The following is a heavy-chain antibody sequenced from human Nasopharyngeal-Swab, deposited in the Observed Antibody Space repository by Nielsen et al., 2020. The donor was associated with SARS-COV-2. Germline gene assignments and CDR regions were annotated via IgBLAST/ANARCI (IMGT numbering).Heavy chain of an antibody. V-gene: IGHV3-23*01. D-gene: IGHD4-17*01. Sequence: GESLKISCAASGFTFSSYAMSWVRQAPGKGLEWVSAISGSGGSTYYADSVKGRFTISRDNSKNTLYLQMNSLRAEDTAVYYRAKDGDYGDYVPKFDYWGQGTLVTVSS. CDR2: ISGSGGST. CDR3: AKDGDYGDYVPKFDY. J-gene: IGHJ4*02. CDR1: GFTFSSYA.